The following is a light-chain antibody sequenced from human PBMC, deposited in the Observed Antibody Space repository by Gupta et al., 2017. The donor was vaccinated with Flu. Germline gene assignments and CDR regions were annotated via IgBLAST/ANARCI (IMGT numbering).Light chain of an antibody. V-gene: IGKV1-5*03. Sequence: DIQMTQSPSTLSASVGDRVSITCRASQSISGWLAWYQQKPGKAPKLLIYKASSLESGVPSRFSRNGCGTEFTLTISSRQPDDFATYYCQQDNSDSEGTFVQGTKLEIK. CDR2: KAS. J-gene: IGKJ2*02. CDR3: QQDNSDSEGT. CDR1: QSISGW.